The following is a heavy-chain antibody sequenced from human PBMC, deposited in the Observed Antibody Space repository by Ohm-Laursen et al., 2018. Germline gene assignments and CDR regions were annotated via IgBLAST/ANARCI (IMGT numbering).Heavy chain of an antibody. V-gene: IGHV3-9*01. CDR2: ISWDSAEI. D-gene: IGHD2-15*01. CDR3: VKGSLVVVVSAFDF. CDR1: GFTFAEFA. Sequence: SLRLSCSASGFTFAEFAMHWVRQAPGKGLEWVSGISWDSAEIAYADSVKGRFTISRDNAKNSLYLQMNSLTAEDTAFYYCVKGSLVVVVSAFDFWGQGTLVTVSS. J-gene: IGHJ4*02.